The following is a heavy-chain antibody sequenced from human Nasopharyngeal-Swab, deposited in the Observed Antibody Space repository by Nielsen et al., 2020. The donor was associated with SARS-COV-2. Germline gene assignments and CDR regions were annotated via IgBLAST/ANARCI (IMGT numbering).Heavy chain of an antibody. D-gene: IGHD2/OR15-2a*01. CDR2: IYYSGST. CDR3: VRLYDSTDYYYGMDV. CDR1: GGSISSYY. Sequence: SETLSLTCTVSGGSISSYYWGWIRQPPGKGLEWIGSIYYSGSTYYNPSLKSRVTISVGTSKNQFSLKLSSVTAADTAVYYCVRLYDSTDYYYGMDVWGQGTTVTVSS. V-gene: IGHV4-39*01. J-gene: IGHJ6*02.